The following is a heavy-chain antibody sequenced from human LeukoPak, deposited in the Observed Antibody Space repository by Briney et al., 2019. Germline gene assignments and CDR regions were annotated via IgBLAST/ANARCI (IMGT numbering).Heavy chain of an antibody. Sequence: GGSLRLSCAASGFTFSSFAMSWVRQAPGKGLEWVSSMTTTSSYIYYADSVKGRFTISRDNAKNSLYLQMYSLRAEDTALYYCARLIGYAIAAAATDYWGQGALVTVSS. CDR2: MTTTSSYI. CDR3: ARLIGYAIAAAATDY. D-gene: IGHD6-13*01. CDR1: GFTFSSFA. J-gene: IGHJ4*02. V-gene: IGHV3-21*01.